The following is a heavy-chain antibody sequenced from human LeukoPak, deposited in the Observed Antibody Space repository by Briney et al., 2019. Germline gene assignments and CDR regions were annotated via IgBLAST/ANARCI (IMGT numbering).Heavy chain of an antibody. CDR1: GGSISSSSYY. CDR2: IYYSGST. Sequence: PSETLSLXCTVSGGSISSSSYYWGWIRQPPGKGLEWIGSIYYSGSTYYNPSLKSRVTISVDTSKNQFSLKLSSVTAADTAVYYCARHFASGSYYYYYYMDVWGKGTTVTVSS. CDR3: ARHFASGSYYYYYYMDV. V-gene: IGHV4-39*01. J-gene: IGHJ6*03. D-gene: IGHD1-26*01.